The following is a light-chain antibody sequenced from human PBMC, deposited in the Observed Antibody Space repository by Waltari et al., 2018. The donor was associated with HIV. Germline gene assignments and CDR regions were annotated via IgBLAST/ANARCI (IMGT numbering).Light chain of an antibody. CDR1: RSNIGSNT. V-gene: IGLV1-44*01. CDR2: NDN. Sequence: QSVLTQPPLASGTPGQRVTISCSGRRSNIGSNTLHWYKQLPGTAPKLLIYNDNQRPSGVPARFSASKSGTSASLAISGLQSEDEAHYYCAAWDDNLNGLFGTGTKLTVL. J-gene: IGLJ2*01. CDR3: AAWDDNLNGL.